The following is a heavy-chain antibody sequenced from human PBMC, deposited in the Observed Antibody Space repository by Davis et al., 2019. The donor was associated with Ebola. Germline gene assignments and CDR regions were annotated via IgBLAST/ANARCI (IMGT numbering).Heavy chain of an antibody. Sequence: SETLSLTCTVSGGSISSYYWSWIRQPPGKGLEWIGYIYYSGITNYNPALKSRVTISVDTSNNQFALKLSSVTAADTAVYYCARAATGTPYSYYGMDVWGQGTTVTVSS. CDR2: IYYSGIT. D-gene: IGHD1-1*01. J-gene: IGHJ6*02. V-gene: IGHV4-59*01. CDR1: GGSISSYY. CDR3: ARAATGTPYSYYGMDV.